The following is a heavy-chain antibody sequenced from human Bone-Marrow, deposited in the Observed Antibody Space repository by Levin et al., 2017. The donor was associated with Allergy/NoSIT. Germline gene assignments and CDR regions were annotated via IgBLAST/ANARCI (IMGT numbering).Heavy chain of an antibody. J-gene: IGHJ4*02. Sequence: ASVKVSCAASGFTFSSYAMSWVRQAPGKGLEWVSAISNSGGSTYYADSVKGRFMISRDNSKNTLYLQMNSLRAEDTAVYYCAKGDYYDSSDLDYWGQGTLVTVSS. CDR1: GFTFSSYA. V-gene: IGHV3-23*01. D-gene: IGHD3-22*01. CDR3: AKGDYYDSSDLDY. CDR2: ISNSGGST.